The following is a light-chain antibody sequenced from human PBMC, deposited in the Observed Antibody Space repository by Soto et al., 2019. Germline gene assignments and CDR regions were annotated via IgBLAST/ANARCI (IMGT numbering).Light chain of an antibody. CDR1: QSVGTD. CDR3: QQFRSWPPLT. Sequence: IMMTQSPVTLSVSPGERATLSCRASQSVGTDLAWYQQRPGQAHSLLIYRASTRATSIPARFSASGSGTEFTLTINSLQSEDFADYYCQQFRSWPPLTFGQGTTVEIK. J-gene: IGKJ1*01. V-gene: IGKV3-15*01. CDR2: RAS.